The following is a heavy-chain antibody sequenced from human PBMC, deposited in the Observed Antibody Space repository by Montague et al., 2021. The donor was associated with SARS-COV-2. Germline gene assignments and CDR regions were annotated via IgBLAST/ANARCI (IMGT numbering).Heavy chain of an antibody. CDR1: GFSLTTSGVS. J-gene: IGHJ6*02. CDR3: ARILSRTGNYGAVFHYGMDV. Sequence: PALVKPTQTLTLTCTFSGFSLTTSGVSVSWVRQPPGKALEWLAVIDWEGDTHYSTSLKTRLTISKDSTGNQVVLTVTNMDPVDTATYYCARILSRTGNYGAVFHYGMDVWGQGTTVTVSS. D-gene: IGHD4-17*01. V-gene: IGHV2-70*19. CDR2: IDWEGDT.